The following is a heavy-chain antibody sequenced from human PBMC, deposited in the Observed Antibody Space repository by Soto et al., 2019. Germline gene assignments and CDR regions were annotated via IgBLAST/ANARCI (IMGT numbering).Heavy chain of an antibody. CDR3: ARDPLWGTAMVLWYFDL. CDR2: ISYDGSNK. V-gene: IGHV3-30-3*01. Sequence: PGGSLRLSCAASGSTFSSYAMHRVRQAPGKGLEWVAVISYDGSNKYYADSVKGRFTISRDNSKNTLYLQMNSLRAEDTAVYYCARDPLWGTAMVLWYFDLWGRGTLVTVSS. D-gene: IGHD5-18*01. J-gene: IGHJ2*01. CDR1: GSTFSSYA.